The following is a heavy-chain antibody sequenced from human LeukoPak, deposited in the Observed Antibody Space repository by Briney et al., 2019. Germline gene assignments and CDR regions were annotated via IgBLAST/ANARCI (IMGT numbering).Heavy chain of an antibody. J-gene: IGHJ4*02. CDR1: GFTFSNYA. CDR2: LSSGGGST. Sequence: GGSLRLSCAASGFTFSNYAMSWVRQAPGKGLEWVSGLSSGGGSTYYADSVKGRFTISRDNSKNTLYLQMNSLRAEDTAVYYCAKLNRYSSGWFDYWGQGTLVTVSS. V-gene: IGHV3-23*01. CDR3: AKLNRYSSGWFDY. D-gene: IGHD6-25*01.